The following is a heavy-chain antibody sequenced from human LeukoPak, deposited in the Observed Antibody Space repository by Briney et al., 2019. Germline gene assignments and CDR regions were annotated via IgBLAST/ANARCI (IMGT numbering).Heavy chain of an antibody. CDR1: GDSFNSYY. J-gene: IGHJ4*02. D-gene: IGHD1-1*01. CDR3: VRDRGGNWSFDY. Sequence: PSETLSLTCSVSGDSFNSYYWTWIRQPPGKGLEWLGYIHYSGTTDYNPSLKSRVSISLDTSKKQFSLRLSSVTAADTAVYYCVRDRGGNWSFDYWGQGTLVTVSS. V-gene: IGHV4-59*13. CDR2: IHYSGTT.